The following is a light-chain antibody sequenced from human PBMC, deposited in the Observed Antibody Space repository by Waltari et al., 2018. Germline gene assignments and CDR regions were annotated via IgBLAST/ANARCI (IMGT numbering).Light chain of an antibody. CDR3: NSCTSSSGHVI. CDR1: STDVGYYKY. J-gene: IGLJ2*01. CDR2: DVN. Sequence: QSALTQPASVSGSPGQSITLPCPGISTDVGYYKYVAWYQQRPGEAPKLIIYDVNNRPSGISDRFSGSKSGNTASLTISGLQPEDEADYYCNSCTSSSGHVIFGGGTKLTVL. V-gene: IGLV2-14*03.